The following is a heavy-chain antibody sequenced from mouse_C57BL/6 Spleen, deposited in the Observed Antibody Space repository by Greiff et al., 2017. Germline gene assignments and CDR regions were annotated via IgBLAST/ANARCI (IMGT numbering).Heavy chain of an antibody. D-gene: IGHD1-2*01. V-gene: IGHV1-42*01. CDR3: ARNPNLHYCCLDV. CDR1: GYSFTGYY. Sequence: VQLQQSGPELVKPGASVKISCTASGYSFTGYYMNWVKQSPEKSLEWIGEINPSTGGTTYNQKFKANATLTVDKAYSTAYMQLKSLTSEDSATYYCARNPNLHYCCLDVWGTGTTLTVSS. CDR2: INPSTGGT. J-gene: IGHJ1*03.